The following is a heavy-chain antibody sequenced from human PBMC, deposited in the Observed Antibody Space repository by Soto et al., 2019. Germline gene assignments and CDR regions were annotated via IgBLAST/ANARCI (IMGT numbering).Heavy chain of an antibody. CDR3: PGAYGDPWYFDY. CDR2: ISYDGSNK. D-gene: IGHD4-17*01. V-gene: IGHV3-30-3*01. J-gene: IGHJ4*02. Sequence: QVQLVESGGGVVQPGRSVRLSCAASGFTFSSYAMHWVRQAPGKGLEWVAVISYDGSNKYYADSVKGRFTISRDNSKNTLYLQMNSLRAEDTAVYYCPGAYGDPWYFDYWGQGALVTVSS. CDR1: GFTFSSYA.